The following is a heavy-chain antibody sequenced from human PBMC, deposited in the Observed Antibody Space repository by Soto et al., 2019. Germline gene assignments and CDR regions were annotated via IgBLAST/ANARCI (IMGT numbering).Heavy chain of an antibody. Sequence: PGGSLRLSCAASGFIVRTNYMSWVRQAPGEGLEWVSLIYSGGSTYYADSVKGRFTISRDNSKNTLYLQMNSLRAEDTAVYYCASDLYDSSGSGTWGQGTLVTVSS. CDR1: GFIVRTNY. V-gene: IGHV3-53*01. CDR2: IYSGGST. D-gene: IGHD3-22*01. CDR3: ASDLYDSSGSGT. J-gene: IGHJ5*02.